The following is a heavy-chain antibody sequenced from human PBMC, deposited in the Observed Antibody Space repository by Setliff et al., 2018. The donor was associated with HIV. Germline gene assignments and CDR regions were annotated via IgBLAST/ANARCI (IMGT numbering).Heavy chain of an antibody. CDR3: ARVRLRVPPSIFDY. CDR2: INHSGIT. D-gene: IGHD2-2*01. V-gene: IGHV4-34*01. CDR1: GASFSGYY. Sequence: SETLSLTCAVYGASFSGYYWAWIRQSPGTGLEWIGEINHSGITNYNPTLKSRVTISTDTSKNQFSLRLNSVTAADTAVYYCARVRLRVPPSIFDYWGQGALVTVS. J-gene: IGHJ4*02.